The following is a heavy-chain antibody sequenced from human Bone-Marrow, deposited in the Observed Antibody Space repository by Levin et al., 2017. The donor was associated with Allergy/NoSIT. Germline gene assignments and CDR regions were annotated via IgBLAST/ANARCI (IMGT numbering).Heavy chain of an antibody. Sequence: KISCQASGFTFTSSAMQWVRQARGQRLEWIGWIVVGSGNTNYAQKFQERVTITRDMSTSTAYMELSSLRSEDTAVYYCAADEDTAMGYFDYWGQGTLVTVSS. CDR1: GFTFTSSA. V-gene: IGHV1-58*02. J-gene: IGHJ4*02. D-gene: IGHD5-18*01. CDR2: IVVGSGNT. CDR3: AADEDTAMGYFDY.